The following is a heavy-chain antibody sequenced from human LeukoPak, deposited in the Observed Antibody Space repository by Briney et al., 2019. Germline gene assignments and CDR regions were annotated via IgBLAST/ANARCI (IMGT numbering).Heavy chain of an antibody. Sequence: PLASVKVSCKASGYTFTSYGISWVRQAPGQGLEWMGWISAYNGNTNYAQKLQGRVTMTTDTSTSTAYMELRSLRSDDTAVYYCARVNHIFNPEWELLGYFDYWGQGTLVTLSS. CDR2: ISAYNGNT. D-gene: IGHD1-26*01. CDR3: ARVNHIFNPEWELLGYFDY. CDR1: GYTFTSYG. V-gene: IGHV1-18*01. J-gene: IGHJ4*02.